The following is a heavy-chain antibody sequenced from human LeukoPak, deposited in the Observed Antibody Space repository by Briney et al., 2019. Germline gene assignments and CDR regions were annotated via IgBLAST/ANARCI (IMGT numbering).Heavy chain of an antibody. CDR2: ISISGGST. CDR3: ARGNSDYDHDY. CDR1: GFTFSSYA. V-gene: IGHV3-23*01. D-gene: IGHD4-11*01. J-gene: IGHJ4*02. Sequence: PGGSLRLSCAASGFTFSSYAMSWVRQAPGKGLEWVSTISISGGSTYYADSVKGRITISRDNSKNSLSLQMNSLRAEDTAVYYCARGNSDYDHDYWGQGTLVTVSS.